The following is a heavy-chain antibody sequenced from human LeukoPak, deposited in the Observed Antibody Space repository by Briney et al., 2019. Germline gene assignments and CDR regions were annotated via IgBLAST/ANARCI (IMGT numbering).Heavy chain of an antibody. Sequence: GGSLRLSCAASGFTFSSYWMSWVRQAPGKGLEWVANIKQDGSEKYYVGSVKGRFTISRDNAKNSLYLQMNSLRAEDTAVYYCARVAAAHNKRYYYYYYMDVWGKGTTVTVSS. D-gene: IGHD6-13*01. CDR1: GFTFSSYW. CDR3: ARVAAAHNKRYYYYYYMDV. J-gene: IGHJ6*03. V-gene: IGHV3-7*01. CDR2: IKQDGSEK.